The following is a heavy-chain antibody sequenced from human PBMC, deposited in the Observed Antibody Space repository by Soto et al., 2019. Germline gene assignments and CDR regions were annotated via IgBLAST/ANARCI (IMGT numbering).Heavy chain of an antibody. Sequence: PSETLSLTCAVYGGSFSGYYWSWIRQPPGKGLEWIGEINHSGSTNYNPSLKSRVTISVDTSKNQFSLKLSSVTAADTAVYYCARAGPAGFGEYYFDYWGQGTLVTVSS. CDR1: GGSFSGYY. CDR2: INHSGST. CDR3: ARAGPAGFGEYYFDY. D-gene: IGHD3-3*01. V-gene: IGHV4-34*01. J-gene: IGHJ4*02.